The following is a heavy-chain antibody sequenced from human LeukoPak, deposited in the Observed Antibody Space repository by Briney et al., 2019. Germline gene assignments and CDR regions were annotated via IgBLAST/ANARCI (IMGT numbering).Heavy chain of an antibody. V-gene: IGHV1-2*02. D-gene: IGHD1-7*01. CDR1: GYSFTDHS. J-gene: IGHJ6*02. CDR2: ITPNRGGT. CDR3: ARDFAGTTSRYNCYAMDV. Sequence: ASVKVSCKASGYSFTDHSMHWVRQAPGQGLEWMGWITPNRGGTNYAQKFQGRVTMTRDPSISTAYMELSRLRSDDTAVYYCARDFAGTTSRYNCYAMDVWGQGTTVTVSS.